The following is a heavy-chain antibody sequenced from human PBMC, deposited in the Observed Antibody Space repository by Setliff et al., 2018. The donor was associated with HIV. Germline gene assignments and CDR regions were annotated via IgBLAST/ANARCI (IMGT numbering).Heavy chain of an antibody. J-gene: IGHJ4*02. V-gene: IGHV4-30-4*01. CDR2: FMYTDIHYVNYLN. Sequence: LSLTCAVSGASFVGDNHWSWIRQTPERGLEWIAYFMYTDIHYVNYLNYRNPSLASRLSISVDKSKNQFSLTLSSVTAADTAVYCCARARSDWYNVRPYYFDLWGQGTPVTVSS. CDR3: ARARSDWYNVRPYYFDL. CDR1: GASFVGDNH. D-gene: IGHD6-19*01.